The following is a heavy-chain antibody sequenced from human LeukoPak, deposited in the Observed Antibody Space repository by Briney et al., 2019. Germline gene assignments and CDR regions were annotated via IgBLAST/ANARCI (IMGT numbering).Heavy chain of an antibody. CDR2: INSGGSST. CDR3: ARTSRSSAFDI. Sequence: PGGSLRLSCAASGFTFSSYWMHWVRQAPGKGLVWVSRINSGGSSTRYADSVKGRFTISRDNAKNTLYLQMNSLRAEDTAVYYCARTSRSSAFDIWGQGTIVTVSS. V-gene: IGHV3-74*01. CDR1: GFTFSSYW. J-gene: IGHJ3*02.